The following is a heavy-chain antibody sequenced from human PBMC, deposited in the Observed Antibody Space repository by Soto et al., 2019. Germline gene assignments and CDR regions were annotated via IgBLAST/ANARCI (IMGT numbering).Heavy chain of an antibody. V-gene: IGHV1-69*01. CDR1: GGTFSSYA. CDR2: IIPIFGTA. Sequence: QVQLVQSGAEVKKPGSSVKVSCKASGGTFSSYAISWVRQAPGQGLEWMGGIIPIFGTANYAQKFQGRVTITADESTSTAYMELSSLRSEDTAVYYCARGRRRYSYDPLVYWGQGTLVTVSS. D-gene: IGHD5-18*01. J-gene: IGHJ4*02. CDR3: ARGRRRYSYDPLVY.